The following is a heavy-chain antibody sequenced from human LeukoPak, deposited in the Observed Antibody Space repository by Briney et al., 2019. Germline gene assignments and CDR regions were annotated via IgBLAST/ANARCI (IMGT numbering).Heavy chain of an antibody. D-gene: IGHD3-10*01. Sequence: SETLSLTCTVSGGSISSYYWSWIRQPPGKGLEWIGYIYYSGSTNYNPSLKSRVTISVDTSKNQFSLKLSSVTAADTAVYYCARHRGTHGSGSYYLDYWGQGTLVTVSS. J-gene: IGHJ4*02. V-gene: IGHV4-59*08. CDR1: GGSISSYY. CDR2: IYYSGST. CDR3: ARHRGTHGSGSYYLDY.